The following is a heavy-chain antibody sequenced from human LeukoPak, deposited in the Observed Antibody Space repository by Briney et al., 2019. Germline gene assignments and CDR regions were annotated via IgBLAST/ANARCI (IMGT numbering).Heavy chain of an antibody. CDR3: ASGSYYFDY. V-gene: IGHV4-39*01. CDR1: GGSISSSSYY. CDR2: IYYSGST. J-gene: IGHJ4*02. Sequence: SETLSLTCTVSGGSISSSSYYWGWIRQPPGKGLEWIGSIYYSGSTYYNPSLKSRVTISVDTSKNQFSLKLSSVTAADTAVYYCASGSYYFDYWGQGTLVTVSS. D-gene: IGHD1-26*01.